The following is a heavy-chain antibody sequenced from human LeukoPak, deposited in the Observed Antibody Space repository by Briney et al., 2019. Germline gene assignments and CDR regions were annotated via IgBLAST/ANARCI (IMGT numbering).Heavy chain of an antibody. CDR3: AKAALPNYYDSDDAFDI. V-gene: IGHV3-48*04. J-gene: IGHJ3*02. CDR2: ISGSSSTI. CDR1: GFSFSSYS. Sequence: GGSLRLSCAASGFSFSSYSMNWVRQAPGKGLEWVSYISGSSSTIYYADLVKGRFTISRDNAKNSLYLQMNSLRAEDTALYYCAKAALPNYYDSDDAFDIWGQGTMVTVSS. D-gene: IGHD3-22*01.